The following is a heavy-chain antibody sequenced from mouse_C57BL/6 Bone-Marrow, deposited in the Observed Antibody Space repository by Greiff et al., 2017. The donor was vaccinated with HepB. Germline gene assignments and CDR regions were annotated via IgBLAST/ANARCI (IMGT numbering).Heavy chain of an antibody. V-gene: IGHV3-6*01. CDR2: ISYDGSN. D-gene: IGHD2-4*01. J-gene: IGHJ4*01. Sequence: EVQLQESGPGLVKPSQSLSLTCSVTGYSITSGYYWNWIRQFPGNKLEWMGYISYDGSNNYNPSLKNRISITRDTSKNQFFLKLNSVTTEDTATYYCARERIYYDYDDAMDYWGQGTSVTVSS. CDR1: GYSITSGYY. CDR3: ARERIYYDYDDAMDY.